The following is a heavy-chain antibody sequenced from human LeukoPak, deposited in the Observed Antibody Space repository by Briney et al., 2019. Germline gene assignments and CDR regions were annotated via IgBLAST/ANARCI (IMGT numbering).Heavy chain of an antibody. D-gene: IGHD6-13*01. CDR2: IYTSGST. V-gene: IGHV4-4*07. CDR1: GGSISSYY. J-gene: IGHJ3*02. CDR3: ARVGRGGASQQLEAIGGSMRGHAFDI. Sequence: SETLSLTCTVSGGSISSYYWSWIRQPAGKGLEWIGRIYTSGSTNYNPSLKSRVTMSVDTSKNQFSLKLSSVTAADTAVYYCARVGRGGASQQLEAIGGSMRGHAFDIWGQGTMVTVSS.